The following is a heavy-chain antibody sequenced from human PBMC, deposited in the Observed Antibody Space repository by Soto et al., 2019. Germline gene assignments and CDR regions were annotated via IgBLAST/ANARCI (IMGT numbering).Heavy chain of an antibody. CDR3: AKGDSYSTGNWFDP. J-gene: IGHJ5*02. V-gene: IGHV3-23*01. Sequence: GGSLRLSCAASGFTFSSYAVTWVRQTAGKGLEWVSSISGSGSNTYYADSLRGRFTVSRDNSKNTLYLQMKSLRAEDTGVYYCAKGDSYSTGNWFDPWGQGTLVTVSS. CDR2: ISGSGSNT. CDR1: GFTFSSYA. D-gene: IGHD2-21*02.